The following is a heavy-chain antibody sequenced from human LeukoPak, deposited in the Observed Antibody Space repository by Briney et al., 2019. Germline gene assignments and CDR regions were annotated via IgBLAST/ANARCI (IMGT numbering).Heavy chain of an antibody. CDR1: GFTFSSYG. CDR2: IRYDGSNK. J-gene: IGHJ4*02. D-gene: IGHD3-10*01. V-gene: IGHV3-30*02. CDR3: AKVPHYYYGSGSFQFDY. Sequence: PGGSLRLSCAASGFTFSSYGMHWVRQAPGKGLEWVAFIRYDGSNKYYADSVKGRFTISRDNSKNTLYLQMNSLRAEDTAVYYCAKVPHYYYGSGSFQFDYWGQGTWSPSPQ.